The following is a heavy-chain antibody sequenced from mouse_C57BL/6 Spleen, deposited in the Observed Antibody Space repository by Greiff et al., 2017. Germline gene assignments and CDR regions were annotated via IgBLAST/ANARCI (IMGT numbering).Heavy chain of an antibody. CDR2: IYPRSGNT. V-gene: IGHV1-81*01. D-gene: IGHD1-1*01. CDR1: GYTFTSYG. J-gene: IGHJ2*01. CDR3: ARPYYYGSSYNFDY. Sequence: QVQLQQSGAELARPGASVKLSCKASGYTFTSYGISWVKQRTGQGLEWIGEIYPRSGNTYYNEKIKGKATLTADKSSSTAYMELRSLTSEDSAVYFCARPYYYGSSYNFDYWGQGTTLTVSS.